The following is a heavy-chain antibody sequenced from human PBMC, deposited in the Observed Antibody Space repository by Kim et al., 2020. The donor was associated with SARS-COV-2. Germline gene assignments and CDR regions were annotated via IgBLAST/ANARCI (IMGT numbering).Heavy chain of an antibody. Sequence: SETLSLTCAVYGGSFSGYYWSWIRQPPGKGLEWIGEINHSGSTNYNPSLKSRVTISVDTSKNQFSLKLSSVTAADTAVYYCARTSFGIAVALPARDYYGMDVWGQGTTVTVSS. CDR1: GGSFSGYY. D-gene: IGHD6-19*01. V-gene: IGHV4-34*01. CDR2: INHSGST. CDR3: ARTSFGIAVALPARDYYGMDV. J-gene: IGHJ6*02.